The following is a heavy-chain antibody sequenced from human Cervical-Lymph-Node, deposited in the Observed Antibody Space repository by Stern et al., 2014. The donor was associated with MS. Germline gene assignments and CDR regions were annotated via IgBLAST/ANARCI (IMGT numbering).Heavy chain of an antibody. V-gene: IGHV7-4-1*02. CDR3: AREARVAAGLPPLDY. J-gene: IGHJ4*02. D-gene: IGHD6-13*01. CDR1: GYTFTSYS. Sequence: QMQLVQSGSELKKPGASVKVSCKTSGYTFTSYSMNWVRQAPGQGLEWMGWINTNSGNPTYAQGFTGRFVFSLDTSVSTAYLQISSLKAEDTGVYYCAREARVAAGLPPLDYWGQGTLVTVSS. CDR2: INTNSGNP.